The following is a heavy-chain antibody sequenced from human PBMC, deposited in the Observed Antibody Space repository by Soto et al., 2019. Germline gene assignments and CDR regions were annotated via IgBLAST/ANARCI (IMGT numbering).Heavy chain of an antibody. CDR3: ARVPDY. CDR2: MYHSGCT. D-gene: IGHD2-2*01. CDR1: GGSISSGVCS. V-gene: IGHV4-30-2*01. Sequence: TRALTWAASGGSISSGVCSGSRMRQPPGKGLEWIGYMYHSGCTYYNPSLKSRVTISIDSSKNPFYLKLSSVTAANTAVYYFARVPDYWGQGILVTVSS. J-gene: IGHJ4*02.